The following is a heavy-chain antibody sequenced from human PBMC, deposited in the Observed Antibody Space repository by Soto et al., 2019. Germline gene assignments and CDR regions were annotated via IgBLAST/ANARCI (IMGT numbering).Heavy chain of an antibody. CDR1: GYTFTSYA. V-gene: IGHV1-3*01. CDR3: ARDLEDCSSTSCYGDYYYYGMDV. J-gene: IGHJ6*02. D-gene: IGHD2-2*01. CDR2: FNAGNGNT. Sequence: ASVKVSCKASGYTFTSYAMHWVRQAPGQRLEWMGWFNAGNGNTKYSQKFQGRVTITRDTSASTAYMELSSLRSEDTAAYYCARDLEDCSSTSCYGDYYYYGMDVWGQGTTVTVSS.